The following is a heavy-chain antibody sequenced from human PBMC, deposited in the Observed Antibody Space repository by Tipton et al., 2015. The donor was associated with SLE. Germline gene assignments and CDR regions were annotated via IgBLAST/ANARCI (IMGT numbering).Heavy chain of an antibody. J-gene: IGHJ4*02. CDR1: GGSISSGGYS. D-gene: IGHD3-3*01. V-gene: IGHV4-39*07. CDR3: ARGNTIFGVGY. CDR2: VYHTGNT. Sequence: GLVKPSETLSLTCTVSGGSISSGGYSWSWIRQPPGKGLEWIGTVYHTGNTYYNPSLKSRVTMSVDTSKNQFSLKLNSVTAADTAVYYCARGNTIFGVGYWGQGTLVTVSS.